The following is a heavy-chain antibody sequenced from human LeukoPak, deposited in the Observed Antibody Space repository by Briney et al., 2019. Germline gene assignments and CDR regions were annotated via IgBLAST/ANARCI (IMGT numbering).Heavy chain of an antibody. Sequence: SETLSLTCTVSGGSISSSSYYWGWIRQPPGKGLEWIGSIYYSGSTYYNPSLKSRVTISVDTSKNQFSLKLSSVTAADTAVYYCARHPWTYGSGPSPYIYFDYWGQGTLVTVSS. CDR2: IYYSGST. CDR3: ARHPWTYGSGPSPYIYFDY. V-gene: IGHV4-39*01. J-gene: IGHJ4*02. CDR1: GGSISSSSYY. D-gene: IGHD3-10*01.